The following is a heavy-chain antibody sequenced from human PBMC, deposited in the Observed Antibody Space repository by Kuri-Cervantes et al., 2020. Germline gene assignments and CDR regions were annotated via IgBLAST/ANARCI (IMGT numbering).Heavy chain of an antibody. CDR1: GFTYSSYS. J-gene: IGHJ4*02. D-gene: IGHD3-22*01. Sequence: GESLKLSCEASGFTYSSYSMNWVRQAPGKGLEWVSYISSSGSTIYYADSVKGRFTISRDNAKYSLYLQMNSLRAEDTAVYYCARDHYDSSGADYWGQGTLVTVSS. CDR3: ARDHYDSSGADY. CDR2: ISSSGSTI. V-gene: IGHV3-48*04.